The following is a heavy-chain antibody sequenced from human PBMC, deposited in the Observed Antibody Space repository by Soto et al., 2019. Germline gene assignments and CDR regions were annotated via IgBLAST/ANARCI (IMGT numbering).Heavy chain of an antibody. CDR1: GFTFSNFP. D-gene: IGHD2-15*01. V-gene: IGHV3-21*01. J-gene: IGHJ4*02. CDR2: ISFSSSYI. CDR3: AREGAYCRGGSCLDFDY. Sequence: GGSLRLSCAASGFTFSNFPMNWVRQAPGKGLEWVSSISFSSSYIKYADSVKGRFTISRDNAKNSLYLQMDSLRAEDTAVYYCAREGAYCRGGSCLDFDYWGQGAQVTVSS.